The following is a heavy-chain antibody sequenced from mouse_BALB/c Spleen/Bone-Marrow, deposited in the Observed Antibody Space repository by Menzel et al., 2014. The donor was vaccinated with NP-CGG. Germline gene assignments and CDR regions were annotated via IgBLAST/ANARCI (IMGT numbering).Heavy chain of an antibody. CDR2: IYPSDSYT. D-gene: IGHD1-1*01. Sequence: HLQMTGAVLVRTGASSELSCEASGYTFTSYWINWVKQRPGQGLEWIGNIYPSDSYTNYNQKFKDKATLTVDKPSSTAYMQLSSPTSEDSAVYYCTRSYGSSYEYYFDYWGQGTTLTVSS. J-gene: IGHJ2*01. V-gene: IGHV1-69*02. CDR1: GYTFTSYW. CDR3: TRSYGSSYEYYFDY.